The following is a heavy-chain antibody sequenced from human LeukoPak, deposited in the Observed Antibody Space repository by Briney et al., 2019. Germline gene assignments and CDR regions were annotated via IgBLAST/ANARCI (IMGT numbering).Heavy chain of an antibody. V-gene: IGHV3-30*02. Sequence: GGSLRLSCAAPGFTFSSYGMHWVRQAPGKGLEWVAFIRYDGSNKYHADSVKGRFTISRDNSKNTLYLQMNSLRAEDTAVYYCAKDVLNSYYFDYWGQGTLVTVSS. CDR2: IRYDGSNK. D-gene: IGHD3-10*02. CDR1: GFTFSSYG. J-gene: IGHJ4*02. CDR3: AKDVLNSYYFDY.